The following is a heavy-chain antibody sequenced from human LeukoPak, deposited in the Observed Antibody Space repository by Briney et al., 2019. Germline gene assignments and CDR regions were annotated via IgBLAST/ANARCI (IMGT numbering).Heavy chain of an antibody. CDR1: GGSINNYF. D-gene: IGHD1-14*01. CDR3: ARFPGGAEYRHYYYMDV. Sequence: SETLSPTCTVSGGSINNYFWSWIRQPPGKGLECIAYIYYSDSTNYNPSLKSRVTVSVDTSKNQFSLKLSSVTAADTPVYYCARFPGGAEYRHYYYMDVWGTGTTVTVSS. CDR2: IYYSDST. J-gene: IGHJ6*03. V-gene: IGHV4-59*01.